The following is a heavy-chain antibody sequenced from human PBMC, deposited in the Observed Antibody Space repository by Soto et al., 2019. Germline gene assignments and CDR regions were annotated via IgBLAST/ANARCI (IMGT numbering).Heavy chain of an antibody. J-gene: IGHJ6*02. CDR3: ASSKPYYDFWSGYYSDYYYYYGMDV. CDR1: VGSVSSASYY. CDR2: LYYSGST. D-gene: IGHD3-3*01. V-gene: IGHV4-61*01. Sequence: SETLSLSCTVCVGSVSSASYYWSWMRQPPGKGMGWIGYLYYSGSTNYNASLKSRVTVSVHXSXNQXSLKLSSGTAADTAVYYCASSKPYYDFWSGYYSDYYYYYGMDVWRQGTTVTVSS.